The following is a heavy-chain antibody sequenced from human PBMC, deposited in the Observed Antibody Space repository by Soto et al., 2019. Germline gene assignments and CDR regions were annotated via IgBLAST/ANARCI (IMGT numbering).Heavy chain of an antibody. CDR1: GGTFSSYA. CDR2: IIPIFGTA. D-gene: IGHD6-13*01. V-gene: IGHV1-69*06. Sequence: ASVKVSCKASGGTFSSYAISWVRQAPGQGLEWMGGIIPIFGTANYAQKFQGRVTITADKSTSTAYMELSSLRSEDTAVYYCARGRIAASYYYYYGMDFWGQGTTVTVSS. J-gene: IGHJ6*02. CDR3: ARGRIAASYYYYYGMDF.